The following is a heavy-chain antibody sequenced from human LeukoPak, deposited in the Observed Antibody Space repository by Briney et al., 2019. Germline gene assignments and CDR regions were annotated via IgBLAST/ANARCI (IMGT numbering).Heavy chain of an antibody. V-gene: IGHV4-59*01. J-gene: IGHJ6*03. CDR3: ASLPTYYYDSSGPRDYYYYMDV. CDR1: DGAIAGYS. CDR2: IYYSGDT. Sequence: SETLSLTCTVSDGAIAGYSWSWIRQAPGKGLEWIGYIYYSGDTNYNPSLQSRVTVSVDTSKNQFSLRLTPVSAADTAVYYCASLPTYYYDSSGPRDYYYYMDVWGKGTTVTISS. D-gene: IGHD3-22*01.